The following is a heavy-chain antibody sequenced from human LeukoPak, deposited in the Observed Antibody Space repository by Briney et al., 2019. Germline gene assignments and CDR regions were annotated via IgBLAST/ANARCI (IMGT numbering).Heavy chain of an antibody. V-gene: IGHV4-4*07. CDR1: GHSISRYY. CDR2: NYTSGST. CDR3: ARQRGEELLWFGEPIDC. J-gene: IGHJ4*02. Sequence: PSETLSLICTVSGHSISRYYWSWLRQPAGKGLEWLVRNYTSGSTKYNTPCKSRVTIPEDTPNNQFSLKMSSVTPADPAVYYCARQRGEELLWFGEPIDCGGQGTLVTVSS. D-gene: IGHD3-10*01.